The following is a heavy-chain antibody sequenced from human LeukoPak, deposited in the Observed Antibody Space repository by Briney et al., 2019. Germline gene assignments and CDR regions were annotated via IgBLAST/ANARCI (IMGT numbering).Heavy chain of an antibody. CDR2: LGTNGDS. J-gene: IGHJ6*02. D-gene: IGHD6-6*01. CDR1: GFSFSTYD. V-gene: IGHV3-13*01. CDR3: TRELRGIASHYHGMDV. Sequence: GGSLRLSCVASGFSFSTYDMYWVRQAAGRGLEWVSALGTNGDSYYLGSVKGRFTISRDDGKNSLYLQMNSLGVEDMAVYYCTRELRGIASHYHGMDVWAKGPRSPSP.